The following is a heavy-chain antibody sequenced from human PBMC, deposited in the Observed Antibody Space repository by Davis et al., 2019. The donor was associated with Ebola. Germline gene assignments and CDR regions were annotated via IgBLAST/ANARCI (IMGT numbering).Heavy chain of an antibody. V-gene: IGHV3-21*01. J-gene: IGHJ4*02. CDR3: RFFEFGVVNRPFDY. CDR2: ISSSSNYI. Sequence: GESLKISCAASGFTFSTYSMNWVRQAPGKGLEWVSSISSSSNYIYYADSVKGRFTISRDNAKNSLYLQMNSLRAEDTAVYYARFFEFGVVNRPFDYWGQGTLVTVSS. D-gene: IGHD3-3*01. CDR1: GFTFSTYS.